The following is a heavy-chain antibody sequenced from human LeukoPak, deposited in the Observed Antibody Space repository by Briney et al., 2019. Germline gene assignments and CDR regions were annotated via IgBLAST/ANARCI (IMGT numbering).Heavy chain of an antibody. Sequence: SQTLSLTCAVSGGSISSGGYSWSWIRQPPGKGLEWIGYIYHSGSTFYNPSLKSRVTISVDRSKNQFSLKLSSVTAADTAVYYCARSSGYSYGYDYWGQGTLVTVSS. CDR2: IYHSGST. D-gene: IGHD5-18*01. CDR1: GGSISSGGYS. V-gene: IGHV4-30-2*01. J-gene: IGHJ4*02. CDR3: ARSSGYSYGYDY.